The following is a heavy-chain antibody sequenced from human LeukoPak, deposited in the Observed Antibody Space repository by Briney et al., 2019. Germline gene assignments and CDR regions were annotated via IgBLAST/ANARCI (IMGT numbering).Heavy chain of an antibody. CDR3: ARGWRGGIVVVLAATQDRYYFDY. CDR2: INHSGST. Sequence: PSETLSLTCAVYGGSFSGYYWSWIRQPPGKGLEWIGEINHSGSTNYNPSLKSRVTISVDTSKNQFSLKLSSVTAADTAVYYCARGWRGGIVVVLAATQDRYYFDYWGQGTLVTVSS. V-gene: IGHV4-34*01. J-gene: IGHJ4*02. D-gene: IGHD2-15*01. CDR1: GGSFSGYY.